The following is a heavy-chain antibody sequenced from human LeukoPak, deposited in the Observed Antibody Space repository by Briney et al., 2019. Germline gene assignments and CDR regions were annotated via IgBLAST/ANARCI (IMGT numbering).Heavy chain of an antibody. D-gene: IGHD6-19*01. Sequence: SETLSLTCAVYGGSFSGYYWSWIRQPPGKVLEWIGEINHSGSTNYNPSLKSRVTISVDTSKNQFSLKLSSVTAADTTVYYCARLQPVAGTFGDFDIWGQGTMVTVSS. J-gene: IGHJ3*02. CDR2: INHSGST. CDR1: GGSFSGYY. CDR3: ARLQPVAGTFGDFDI. V-gene: IGHV4-34*01.